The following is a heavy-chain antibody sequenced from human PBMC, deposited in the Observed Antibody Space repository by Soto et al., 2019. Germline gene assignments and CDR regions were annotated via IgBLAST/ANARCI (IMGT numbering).Heavy chain of an antibody. CDR1: GFTFSSYA. V-gene: IGHV3-30-3*01. J-gene: IGHJ5*02. D-gene: IGHD5-18*01. Sequence: PGGSLRLSCAASGFTFSSYAMHWVRQAPGKGLEWVAVISYDGSNKYYADSVKGRFTISRDNSKNTLYLQMNSLRAEDTAVYYCARDRRVDTAIDSNWFDPWGQGTLVTVSS. CDR2: ISYDGSNK. CDR3: ARDRRVDTAIDSNWFDP.